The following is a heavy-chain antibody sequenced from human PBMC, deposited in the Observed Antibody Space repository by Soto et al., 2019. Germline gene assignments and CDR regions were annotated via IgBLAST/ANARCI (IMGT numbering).Heavy chain of an antibody. J-gene: IGHJ5*02. CDR3: ARGGVAARLPRRGWFDP. D-gene: IGHD6-6*01. CDR1: GGYFSGYY. CDR2: INHSGST. Sequence: QVQLQQWGAGLLKPSETLSLTCAVYGGYFSGYYWSWIRQPPGKGLEWIGEINHSGSTNYNPSLKSRVTIPVDTSKNQFSLKLSSVTAADTAVYYCARGGVAARLPRRGWFDPWGQGTLVTVSS. V-gene: IGHV4-34*01.